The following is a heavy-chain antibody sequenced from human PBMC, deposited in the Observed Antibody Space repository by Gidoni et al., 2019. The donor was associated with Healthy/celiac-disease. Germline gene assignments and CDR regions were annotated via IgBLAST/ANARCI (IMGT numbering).Heavy chain of an antibody. Sequence: EVQLVESGGGLVKPGGSARLSCAASGSTFSNAWMNGVRQAPGKGLEWVGRIKSKTDGGTTDYAAPVKGRFTISRDDSKNTLYLQMNSLRTEDTAVYYCTTIPPDPPMDVWGQGTTVTVSS. CDR2: IKSKTDGGTT. CDR3: TTIPPDPPMDV. CDR1: GSTFSNAW. V-gene: IGHV3-15*07. J-gene: IGHJ6*02.